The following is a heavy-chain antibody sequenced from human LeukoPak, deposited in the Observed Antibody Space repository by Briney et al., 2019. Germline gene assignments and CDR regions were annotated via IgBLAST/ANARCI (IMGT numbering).Heavy chain of an antibody. Sequence: ASVKVSCKSSGYTFIDYYIFWVRQAPGQGLEWMGWINPNSGVTTYAQRFQGRVSITTDTSIKSAYMALNSLKSDDTALYYCARAKLDYYYYMDVWGKGTTVIVSS. CDR3: ARAKLDYYYYMDV. J-gene: IGHJ6*03. V-gene: IGHV1-2*02. CDR2: INPNSGVT. D-gene: IGHD6-6*01. CDR1: GYTFIDYY.